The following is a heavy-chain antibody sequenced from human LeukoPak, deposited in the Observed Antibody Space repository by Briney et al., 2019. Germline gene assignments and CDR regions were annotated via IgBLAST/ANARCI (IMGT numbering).Heavy chain of an antibody. D-gene: IGHD4-23*01. V-gene: IGHV1-18*01. CDR2: ISAYNGNT. CDR1: GYTFTSYG. J-gene: IGHJ4*02. Sequence: ASVKVSCKASGYTFTSYGISWVRQAPGQGLEWMGWISAYNGNTNYAQKLQGRVTMTTDTSTSTAYMELRSLRSDDTAVYYCARARSDYGGPPLPQNWGQGTLVTVSS. CDR3: ARARSDYGGPPLPQN.